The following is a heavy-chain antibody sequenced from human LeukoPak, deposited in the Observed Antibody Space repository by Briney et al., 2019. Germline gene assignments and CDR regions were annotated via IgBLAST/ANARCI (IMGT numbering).Heavy chain of an antibody. D-gene: IGHD1-14*01. CDR1: GFTVSTSY. J-gene: IGHJ4*02. V-gene: IGHV3-66*01. CDR2: IYSGGST. Sequence: GGSLRLSCAASGFTVSTSYLSWVRQPPGKVLQWVSVIYSGGSTYYADSVKGRFTISGDNSKNTLYLQMNSLRAEDTAVYYCARGISGRYKDPFDYWGQGTLVTVSS. CDR3: ARGISGRYKDPFDY.